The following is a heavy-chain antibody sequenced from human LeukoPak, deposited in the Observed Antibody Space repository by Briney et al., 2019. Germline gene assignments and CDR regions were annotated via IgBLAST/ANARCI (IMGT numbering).Heavy chain of an antibody. CDR1: GFRFSNYA. CDR3: AKARGQLATLGY. V-gene: IGHV3-23*01. D-gene: IGHD6-13*01. J-gene: IGHJ4*02. Sequence: PGGSLRLSCAVSGFRFSNYAMSWVRQAPGKGLEWVSTISGSGDTRYYADSVKGRFTISRDNSKNTLYLQMNSLRAEDTAVYYCAKARGQLATLGYWGQGTLVTVSS. CDR2: ISGSGDTR.